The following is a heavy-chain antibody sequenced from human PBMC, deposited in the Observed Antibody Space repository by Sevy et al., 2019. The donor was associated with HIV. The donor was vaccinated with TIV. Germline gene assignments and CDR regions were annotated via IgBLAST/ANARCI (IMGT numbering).Heavy chain of an antibody. V-gene: IGHV3-30*19. D-gene: IGHD3-22*01. J-gene: IGHJ6*02. CDR2: ISYDGGVK. CDR1: GFTFSNHG. CDR3: ARDLPSAVINPFYYYGLDV. Sequence: GGSLRLSCTASGFTFSNHGMHWVRQAPDKGLEWVAVISYDGGVKYFADSVKGRVTISRDNSKNTLYLQMNSLRPEDTAVYYCARDLPSAVINPFYYYGLDVWGQGTTVTVSS.